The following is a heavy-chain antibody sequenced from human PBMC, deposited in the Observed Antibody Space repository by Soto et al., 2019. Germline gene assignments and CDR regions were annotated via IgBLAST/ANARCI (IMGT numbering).Heavy chain of an antibody. J-gene: IGHJ6*02. CDR2: IKQDGSEK. CDR1: GFTFSSYW. CDR3: AREYAFLEWLLKENYYYYGMDV. V-gene: IGHV3-7*01. D-gene: IGHD3-3*02. Sequence: PGGSLRLSCAASGFTFSSYWMTWVRQAPGKGLEWVANIKQDGSEKYYVDSVKGRFTISRDNAKNSLYPQMNSLRAEDSAVYYCAREYAFLEWLLKENYYYYGMDVWRQGTTVTVSS.